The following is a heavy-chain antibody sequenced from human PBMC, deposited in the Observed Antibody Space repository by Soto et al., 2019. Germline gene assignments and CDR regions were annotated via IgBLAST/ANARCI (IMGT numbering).Heavy chain of an antibody. CDR3: AKDRRYNWNDAQDY. J-gene: IGHJ4*02. Sequence: PGGSLRLSCAASGFTFTSYVMSWVRQAPGKGLEWVSAISGSGSRTYYADSVRGRFTIPRDNSENRLSLQMNSLRGEDTAVYYCAKDRRYNWNDAQDYWGQGTLVTVSS. V-gene: IGHV3-23*01. D-gene: IGHD1-1*01. CDR2: ISGSGSRT. CDR1: GFTFTSYV.